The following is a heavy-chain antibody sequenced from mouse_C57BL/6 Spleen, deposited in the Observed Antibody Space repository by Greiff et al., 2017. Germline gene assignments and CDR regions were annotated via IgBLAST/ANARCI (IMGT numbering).Heavy chain of an antibody. J-gene: IGHJ4*01. V-gene: IGHV5-4*03. CDR1: GFTFSSYA. CDR3: ARAGVDYYYAMDY. Sequence: EVKVVESGGGLVKPGGSLKLSCAASGFTFSSYAMSWVRQTPEKRLEWVATISDGGSYTYYPDIVKGRFTISRDNAKNNLYLQMSHLKSEDTAMYYCARAGVDYYYAMDYWGQGTSVTVSS. CDR2: ISDGGSYT.